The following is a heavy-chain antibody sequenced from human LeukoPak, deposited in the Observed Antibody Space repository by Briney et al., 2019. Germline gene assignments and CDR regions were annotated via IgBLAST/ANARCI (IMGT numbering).Heavy chain of an antibody. Sequence: ASVKVSCETSGYTFTDYYMHWVRQAPGRVLEWMGWINPHSGGTNYAQKFQGRVTMTRDTSINTAYMELSRLTSDDTAVYYCARRYSSIWFFDYWGQGTLVTVSS. CDR3: ARRYSSIWFFDY. V-gene: IGHV1-2*02. D-gene: IGHD6-13*01. J-gene: IGHJ4*02. CDR1: GYTFTDYY. CDR2: INPHSGGT.